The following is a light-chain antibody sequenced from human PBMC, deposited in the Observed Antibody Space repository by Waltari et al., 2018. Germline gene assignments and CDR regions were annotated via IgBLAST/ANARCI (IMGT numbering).Light chain of an antibody. V-gene: IGKV3-15*01. J-gene: IGKJ2*01. CDR3: QQIYITPFT. CDR2: AAF. Sequence: EIVMIQSPATLSVSPGESATLSCRASQSVSNNVAWYQQTPGRAPRLLIYAAFSTSTNIPPRFAGSGSGTEFSLTIGSLQSEDFATYYCQQIYITPFTFGQGTK. CDR1: QSVSNN.